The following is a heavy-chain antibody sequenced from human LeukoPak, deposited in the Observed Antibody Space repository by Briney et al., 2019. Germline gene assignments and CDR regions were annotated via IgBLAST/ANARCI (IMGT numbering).Heavy chain of an antibody. CDR1: GYTFTVLF. Sequence: PSVKVSCKASGYTFTVLFIQWVRQAPGQGLEWMGWINPNNGATNYAQMLQGRVTMTRDASISTAYMELTRLTSDDTAVYYCAKAPGGSSCWGQGTLVTVSS. CDR2: INPNNGAT. CDR3: AKAPGGSSC. D-gene: IGHD2-15*01. J-gene: IGHJ1*01. V-gene: IGHV1-2*02.